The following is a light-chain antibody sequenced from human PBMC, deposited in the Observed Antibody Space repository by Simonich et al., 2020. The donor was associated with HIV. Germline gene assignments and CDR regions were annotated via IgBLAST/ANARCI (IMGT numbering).Light chain of an antibody. CDR2: AAS. V-gene: IGKV1-9*01. J-gene: IGKJ2*01. CDR3: QQYSSYSPYT. Sequence: DIQLTQSPSFLSASVGDRVTITCRASQDISSYLAWYQQKPGEAPKLLNYAASTLQSGVPSRFSGSGSGTEFTLTISSLQPDDFSTYYCQQYSSYSPYTFGQGTKLEIK. CDR1: QDISSY.